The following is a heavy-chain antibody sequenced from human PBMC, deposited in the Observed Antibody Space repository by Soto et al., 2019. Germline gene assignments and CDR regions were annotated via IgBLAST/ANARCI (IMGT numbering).Heavy chain of an antibody. D-gene: IGHD3-10*01. V-gene: IGHV4-30-4*01. CDR2: IYYTGST. CDR1: GASISSPDFY. J-gene: IGHJ4*02. Sequence: QVQLQESGPGLVKSSQTLSLTCTVSGASISSPDFYWSWIRQPPGKGLEWIGYIYYTGSTYYNPSLETRVTISVDTSKTQFSLTLSSVTAADTAVYYCARLPHLGYYNTNRCDRDYWGQGTLVTVSS. CDR3: ARLPHLGYYNTNRCDRDY.